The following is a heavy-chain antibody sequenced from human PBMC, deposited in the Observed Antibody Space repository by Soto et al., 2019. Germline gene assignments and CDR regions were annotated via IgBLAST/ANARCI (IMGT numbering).Heavy chain of an antibody. CDR1: GYTFTRYD. V-gene: IGHV1-8*01. D-gene: IGHD3-3*01. J-gene: IGHJ6*02. CDR3: ARDTGVPSYYGFWVGPTPSGGMDV. CDR2: MNPNSGNT. Sequence: ASVKVSCKASGYTFTRYDINWVRQATGQGLEWMGWMNPNSGNTGYAQKFLGRVTMTRNTSIGTAYMELSSLRSEDTAVYYCARDTGVPSYYGFWVGPTPSGGMDVWGQGTTVTVSS.